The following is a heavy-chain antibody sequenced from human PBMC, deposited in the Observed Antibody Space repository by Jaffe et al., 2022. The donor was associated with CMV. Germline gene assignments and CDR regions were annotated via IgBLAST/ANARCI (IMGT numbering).Heavy chain of an antibody. CDR1: GYTFTSYY. Sequence: QVQLVQSGAEVKKPGASVKVSCKASGYTFTSYYMHWVRQAPGQGLEWMGIINPSGGSTSYAQKFQGRVTMTRDTSTSTVYMELSSLRSEDTAVYYCARDPDDSSDQGGSYYYYYMDVWGKGTTVTVSS. V-gene: IGHV1-46*01. CDR3: ARDPDDSSDQGGSYYYYYMDV. J-gene: IGHJ6*03. D-gene: IGHD3-22*01. CDR2: INPSGGST.